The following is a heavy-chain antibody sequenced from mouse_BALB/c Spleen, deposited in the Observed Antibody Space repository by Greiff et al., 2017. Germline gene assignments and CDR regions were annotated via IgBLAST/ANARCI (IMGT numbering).Heavy chain of an antibody. CDR2: ILPGSGST. V-gene: IGHV1-9*01. J-gene: IGHJ3*01. D-gene: IGHD1-1*01. CDR1: GYTFSSYW. Sequence: QVQLKESGAELMKPGASVKISCKATGYTFSSYWIEWVKQRPGHGLEWIGEILPGSGSTNYNEKFKGKATFTADTSSNTAYMQLSSPTSEDSAVYYCARSYYGSSSAWFAYWGQGTLVTVSA. CDR3: ARSYYGSSSAWFAY.